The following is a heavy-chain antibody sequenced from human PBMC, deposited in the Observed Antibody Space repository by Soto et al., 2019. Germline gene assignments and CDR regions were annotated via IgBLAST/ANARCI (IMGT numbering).Heavy chain of an antibody. CDR2: IHYSGST. CDR3: AGAGGYSGYDPHFDS. J-gene: IGHJ4*02. D-gene: IGHD5-12*01. V-gene: IGHV4-31*03. Sequence: QVQLQESGPGLVKPSQTLSLTCTVSGGSISSGGYYWSWIRQHPGKGLEWIGYIHYSGSTYYNPSLKSRVIISGDTSKNRVSLKLSAVTAADTAVYYCAGAGGYSGYDPHFDSCGQGTLVTVS. CDR1: GGSISSGGYY.